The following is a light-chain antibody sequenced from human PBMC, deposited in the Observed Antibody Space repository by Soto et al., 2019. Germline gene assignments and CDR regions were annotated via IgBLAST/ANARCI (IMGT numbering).Light chain of an antibody. CDR1: SSDVGSYTY. V-gene: IGLV2-14*03. CDR3: SSYTSSSTYV. Sequence: QSVLTQPASVSGSPGQSITISCTGTSSDVGSYTYVSWYQQHPGKAPKLMIYDVSNRPSGVSNRFSGSKSGNTASLTISGLQAEDEADYYCSSYTSSSTYVFDTGTKLTVL. J-gene: IGLJ1*01. CDR2: DVS.